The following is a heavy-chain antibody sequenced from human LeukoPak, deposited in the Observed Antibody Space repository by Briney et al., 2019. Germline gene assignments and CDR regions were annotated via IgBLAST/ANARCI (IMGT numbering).Heavy chain of an antibody. CDR1: GFTFSSYG. CDR2: IWYDGSNK. V-gene: IGHV3-33*01. D-gene: IGHD4-23*01. CDR3: VRDGRGSNINDSHDY. Sequence: GGSLRLSCAASGFTFSSYGMHWVRQAPGKGLEGVAVIWYDGSNKYYADSVKGRFTISRDNSKNTLYLQMNSLRAEDTAVYYCVRDGRGSNINDSHDYWGQGTLVTVSS. J-gene: IGHJ4*02.